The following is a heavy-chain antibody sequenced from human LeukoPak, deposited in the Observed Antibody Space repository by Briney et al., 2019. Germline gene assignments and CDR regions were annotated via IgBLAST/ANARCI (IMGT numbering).Heavy chain of an antibody. CDR3: ARWFSSGWYWGYQSYSFMDV. D-gene: IGHD6-19*01. Sequence: SEPLSLTCSLSVGSIRSSSYYWGWIRQPPGEGLEWIGSIHYSGTTYYNPSLESRVTISVDTSKNQFSLRLSSATAADTAVYYCARWFSSGWYWGYQSYSFMDVWGKGATVTVSS. CDR1: VGSIRSSSYY. V-gene: IGHV4-39*01. J-gene: IGHJ6*03. CDR2: IHYSGTT.